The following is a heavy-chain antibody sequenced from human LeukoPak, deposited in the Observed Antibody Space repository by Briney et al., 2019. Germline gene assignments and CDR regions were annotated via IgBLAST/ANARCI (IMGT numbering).Heavy chain of an antibody. Sequence: PGGSLRLSCAASGFSFSIYSMNWVRQAPGKGLEWVSYIDSMSGSIYYADSVKGRFTISRDNAKNTLYLQVNSLRAEDAAVYYCAKESGRYYGSGFCDYWGQGTLVTVSS. CDR2: IDSMSGSI. D-gene: IGHD3-10*01. CDR1: GFSFSIYS. V-gene: IGHV3-48*01. J-gene: IGHJ4*02. CDR3: AKESGRYYGSGFCDY.